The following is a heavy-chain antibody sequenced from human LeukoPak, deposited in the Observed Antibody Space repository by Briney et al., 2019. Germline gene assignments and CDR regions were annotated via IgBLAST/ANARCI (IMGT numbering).Heavy chain of an antibody. CDR3: AKEDFDS. V-gene: IGHV3-23*01. CDR2: ISNSGGST. J-gene: IGHJ4*02. Sequence: GVSVGLFCGASGLIFRSCVMMWVRGARGKGLEWVSGISNSGGSTYYADSVKSRFPISRDNSKNTLYLQMNSLRAEDTAVYYCAKEDFDSWGQGTLVTVSS. CDR1: GLIFRSCV.